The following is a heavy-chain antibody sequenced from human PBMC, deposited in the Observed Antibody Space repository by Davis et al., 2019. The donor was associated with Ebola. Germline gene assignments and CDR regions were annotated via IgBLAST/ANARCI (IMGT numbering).Heavy chain of an antibody. CDR2: INPNDGRT. CDR3: TTPGGQDRGYDVFDI. J-gene: IGHJ3*02. V-gene: IGHV1-46*03. CDR1: GYTFTNYY. D-gene: IGHD5-12*01. Sequence: AASVKVSCKASGYTFTNYYMHWVRQAPGQGLEWMGMINPNDGRTIYAQTFQGRVTVTRDTSTTTVYMDLSSLRSEDTALYYCTTPGGQDRGYDVFDIWGQGTMVTVSS.